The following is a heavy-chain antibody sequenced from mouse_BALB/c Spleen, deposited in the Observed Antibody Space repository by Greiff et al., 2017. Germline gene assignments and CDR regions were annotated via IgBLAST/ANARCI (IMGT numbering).Heavy chain of an antibody. CDR1: GFTFSSYG. D-gene: IGHD1-2*01. V-gene: IGHV5-6-3*01. CDR3: AREDYGYYFDY. CDR2: INSNGGST. J-gene: IGHJ2*01. Sequence: EVQGVESGGGLVQPGGSLKLSCAASGFTFSSYGMSWVRQTPDKRLELVATINSNGGSTYYPDSVKGRFTISRDNAKNTLYLQMSSLKSEDTAMYYCAREDYGYYFDYWGQGTTLTVSS.